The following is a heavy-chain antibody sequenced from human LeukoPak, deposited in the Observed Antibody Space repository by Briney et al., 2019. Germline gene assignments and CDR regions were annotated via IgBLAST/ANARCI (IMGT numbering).Heavy chain of an antibody. CDR1: GGSISSSSYY. Sequence: SETLSLTCTVSGGSISSSSYYWGWIRQPPGKGLEWIGSIYYSGSTYYNPSLKSRVTISVDTSKNQFSLKLSSVTAADTAVYYCARDNLRDVLYCGGDCYSGIDAFDIWGQGTMVTVSS. J-gene: IGHJ3*02. CDR3: ARDNLRDVLYCGGDCYSGIDAFDI. V-gene: IGHV4-39*07. D-gene: IGHD2-21*02. CDR2: IYYSGST.